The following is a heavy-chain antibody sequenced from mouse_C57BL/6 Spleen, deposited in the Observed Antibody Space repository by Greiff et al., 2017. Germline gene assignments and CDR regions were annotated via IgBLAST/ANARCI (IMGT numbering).Heavy chain of an antibody. Sequence: QVQLQQSGPELVKPGASVKLSCKASGYTFTSYDINWVKQRPGQGLEWIGWIYPRDGSTKYNEKFKGKATLTVDTSSSTAYMELHSLTSEDSAVYFCARQDGFGYDYDDYFDYWGQGTTLTVSS. V-gene: IGHV1-85*01. D-gene: IGHD2-4*01. CDR2: IYPRDGST. J-gene: IGHJ2*01. CDR3: ARQDGFGYDYDDYFDY. CDR1: GYTFTSYD.